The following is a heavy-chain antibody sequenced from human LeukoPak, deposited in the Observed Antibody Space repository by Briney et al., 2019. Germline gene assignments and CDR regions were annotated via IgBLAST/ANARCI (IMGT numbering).Heavy chain of an antibody. J-gene: IGHJ4*02. CDR3: AKDFHYYDSSGYYYYFDY. CDR1: GFTFSSYA. V-gene: IGHV3-23*01. Sequence: SGGSLRLSCAASGFTFSSYAMSWVRQAPGKGLEWVSAISGSGGSTYYADSVKGRFTISRDNSKNTLYLQMNSLRAEDTAVYYCAKDFHYYDSSGYYYYFDYWGQGTLVIVSS. D-gene: IGHD3-22*01. CDR2: ISGSGGST.